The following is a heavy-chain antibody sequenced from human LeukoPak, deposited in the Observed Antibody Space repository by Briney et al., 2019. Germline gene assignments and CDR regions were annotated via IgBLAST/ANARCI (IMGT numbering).Heavy chain of an antibody. D-gene: IGHD2-21*02. V-gene: IGHV1-69*13. CDR3: ARGRRSVYCGGDCYYYFDY. Sequence: SVKVYCKASGGTFSSYAISWVRQAPGQGLEWMGGIIPILGTANYAQKFQGRVTITADESTSTAYMELSSLRSEDTAVYYCARGRRSVYCGGDCYYYFDYWGQGTLVTVSS. CDR2: IIPILGTA. J-gene: IGHJ4*02. CDR1: GGTFSSYA.